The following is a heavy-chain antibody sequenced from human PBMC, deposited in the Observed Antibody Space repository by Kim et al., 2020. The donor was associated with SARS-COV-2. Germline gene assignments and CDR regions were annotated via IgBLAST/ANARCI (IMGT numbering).Heavy chain of an antibody. CDR1: GYTFTSYY. CDR2: INPSGGST. J-gene: IGHJ4*02. CDR3: ARDSAAEYSSSSGIDY. V-gene: IGHV1-46*01. D-gene: IGHD6-6*01. Sequence: ASVKVSCKASGYTFTSYYMHWVRQAPGQGLEWMGIINPSGGSTSYAQKFQGRVTMTRDTSTSTVYMELSSLRSEDTAVYYCARDSAAEYSSSSGIDYWGQGTLVTVSS.